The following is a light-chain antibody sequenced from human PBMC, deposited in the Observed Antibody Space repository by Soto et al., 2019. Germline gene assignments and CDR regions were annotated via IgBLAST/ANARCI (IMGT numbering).Light chain of an antibody. J-gene: IGKJ5*01. V-gene: IGKV3D-15*01. Sequence: EVVMTQSPATLSLSPGDSATLSCRVSQSVSSNLAWYQQKPCQAPRLLIYGASTRATGIPDRFSGSGSGTDLTLTISNLQSEDFAVYYCQQYNNWPPITFGQGTRLEIK. CDR1: QSVSSN. CDR2: GAS. CDR3: QQYNNWPPIT.